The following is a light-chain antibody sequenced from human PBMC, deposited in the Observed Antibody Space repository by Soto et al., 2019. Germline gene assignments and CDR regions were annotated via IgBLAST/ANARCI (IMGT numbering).Light chain of an antibody. V-gene: IGKV3-11*01. CDR1: QSVSSY. CDR2: DAS. J-gene: IGKJ4*01. Sequence: EIVLTQSPATLSLSPGERATLSCRASQSVSSYLAWYQQKPGQAPRLLIYDASNSATGIPARFSGSGSGTDFARTISSLESEDFAVYYCQQRSNWPPLTFGGGTKVEIK. CDR3: QQRSNWPPLT.